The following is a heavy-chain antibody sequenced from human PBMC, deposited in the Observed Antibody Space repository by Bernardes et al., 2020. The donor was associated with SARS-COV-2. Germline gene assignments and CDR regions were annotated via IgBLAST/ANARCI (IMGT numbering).Heavy chain of an antibody. CDR2: IDPRGGRT. J-gene: IGHJ6*02. V-gene: IGHV1-46*01. CDR1: GYILITYY. Sequence: DSVQVSCKACGYILITYYMTWVRQAPGQGLEWLGIIDPRGGRTRYAEKFQGRLTMTKDTSTSTVYMEVSSLTSEDTAVYYCAGAPSDYYGMDVWCHGTTVAAAS. CDR3: AGAPSDYYGMDV. D-gene: IGHD2-2*01.